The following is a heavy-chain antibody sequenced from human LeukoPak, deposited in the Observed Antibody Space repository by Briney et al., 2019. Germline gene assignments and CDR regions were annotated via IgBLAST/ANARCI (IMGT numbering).Heavy chain of an antibody. CDR1: GFPFSIN. D-gene: IGHD3-10*01. CDR3: AKMQGHPLPNYCVDV. CDR2: FSGSGDNT. Sequence: GGPLRLPCRASGFPFSINYRLGPPGSRGRGRVGVSDFSGSGDNTLYADSVKGRFTISRDNSKNTLYLEMNSLRAEDTAIYYCAKMQGHPLPNYCVDVWGQGTTVTVSS. V-gene: IGHV3-23*01. J-gene: IGHJ6*01.